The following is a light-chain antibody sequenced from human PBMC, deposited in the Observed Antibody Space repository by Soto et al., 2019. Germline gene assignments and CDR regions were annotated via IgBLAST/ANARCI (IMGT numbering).Light chain of an antibody. V-gene: IGKV1-5*01. CDR3: QQYGTSPYT. J-gene: IGKJ2*01. CDR2: DAS. CDR1: QNIGAS. Sequence: DIQMTQSPFTLSASVGDRVTITCRASQNIGASLAWYQQQPGKGPKLLIYDASSLETGVSTRFSGSGSGTEFTVTISSLQPDDFASYYCQQYGTSPYTFGQGSTLEIK.